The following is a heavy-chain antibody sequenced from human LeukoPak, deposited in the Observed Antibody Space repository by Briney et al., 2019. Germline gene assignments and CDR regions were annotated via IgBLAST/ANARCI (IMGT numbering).Heavy chain of an antibody. CDR3: VKDGSGSYYTYYFDY. CDR2: ISYDGSNK. Sequence: GGSLRLSCAASGFPFSSYGMHWVRQAPGEGLEWVAVISYDGSNKYYADSVKGRFTISRDNSKNTLYLQMSSLRTEDTAVYYCVKDGSGSYYTYYFDYWGQGTLVTVSS. D-gene: IGHD3-10*01. J-gene: IGHJ4*02. CDR1: GFPFSSYG. V-gene: IGHV3-30*18.